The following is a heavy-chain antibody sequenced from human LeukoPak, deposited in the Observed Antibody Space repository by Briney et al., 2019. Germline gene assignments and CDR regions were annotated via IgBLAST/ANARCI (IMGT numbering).Heavy chain of an antibody. D-gene: IGHD1-26*01. CDR3: ARVYSGNYYWFDP. CDR1: AFTFSSYA. J-gene: IGHJ5*02. V-gene: IGHV3-23*01. Sequence: PGGSLRPSCAASAFTFSSYAMSWVRQAPGKGLEWVSGISGSGGSTYYPDSVKGRFTISRDNSKNTLYLQMNSLRAEDTAVYYCARVYSGNYYWFDPWGQGTLVTVSS. CDR2: ISGSGGST.